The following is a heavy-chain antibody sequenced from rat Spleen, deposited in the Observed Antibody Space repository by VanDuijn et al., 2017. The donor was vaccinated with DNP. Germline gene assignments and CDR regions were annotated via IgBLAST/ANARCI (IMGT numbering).Heavy chain of an antibody. J-gene: IGHJ3*01. CDR3: ARQDYGGYGAY. D-gene: IGHD1-11*01. CDR1: GFTFSDYY. CDR2: IGYEGSGI. Sequence: EVQLVESGGDLVQPGRSLKLSCAASGFTFSDYYMAWVRQAPKKGLEWVASIGYEGSGIYYGDSVKGRVTVSRDSAKSTLYLQMNSLRSEDTATYYYARQDYGGYGAYWGQGTLVTVSS. V-gene: IGHV5-22*01.